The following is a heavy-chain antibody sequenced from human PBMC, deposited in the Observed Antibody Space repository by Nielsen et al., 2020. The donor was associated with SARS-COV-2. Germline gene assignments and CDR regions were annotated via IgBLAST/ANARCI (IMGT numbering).Heavy chain of an antibody. Sequence: GESLKISCAASGFTFSNAWMNWVRQAPGKGLEWVSYISSSGSTIYYADSVKGRFTISRDNAKNSLYLQMNSLRAEDTAVYYCARYPLYGSGEEGYWGQGTLVTVSS. V-gene: IGHV3-48*04. CDR3: ARYPLYGSGEEGY. D-gene: IGHD3-10*01. CDR1: GFTFSNAW. CDR2: ISSSGSTI. J-gene: IGHJ4*02.